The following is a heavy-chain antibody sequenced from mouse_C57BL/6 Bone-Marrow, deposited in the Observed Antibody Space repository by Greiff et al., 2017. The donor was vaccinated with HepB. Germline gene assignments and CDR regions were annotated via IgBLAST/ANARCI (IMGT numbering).Heavy chain of an antibody. CDR1: EYEFPSHD. CDR2: INSDGGST. V-gene: IGHV5-2*01. J-gene: IGHJ4*01. Sequence: DVKLVESGGGLVQPGESLKLSCESSEYEFPSHDMSWVRKTPEKRLELVAAINSDGGSTYYPDTMERRFIISRDNTKKTLYLQMSSLRSEDTALYYCARGRGVYYAMDYWGQGTTVTVSS. CDR3: ARGRGVYYAMDY.